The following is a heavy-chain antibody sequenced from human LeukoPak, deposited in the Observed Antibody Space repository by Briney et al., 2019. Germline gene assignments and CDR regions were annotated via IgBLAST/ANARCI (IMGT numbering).Heavy chain of an antibody. CDR1: GGSISSGSYH. V-gene: IGHV4-61*02. D-gene: IGHD3-22*01. Sequence: SETLSLTCTVSGGSISSGSYHWSWIRQPAGKGLEWIGRIYTSGSTNYNPSIKSRVTISVNTSKNQFSLKLSSVTAADTAVYYCAWQGTYDSSGDDAFDIWGQGTMVTVSS. J-gene: IGHJ3*02. CDR3: AWQGTYDSSGDDAFDI. CDR2: IYTSGST.